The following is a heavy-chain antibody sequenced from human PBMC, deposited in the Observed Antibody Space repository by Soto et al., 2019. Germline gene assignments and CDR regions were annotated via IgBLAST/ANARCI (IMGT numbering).Heavy chain of an antibody. CDR3: AKDFTHPFDY. J-gene: IGHJ4*02. CDR2: IDSDGSTT. Sequence: PGGSLRLSCAASGFTFSAYWMYWVRQPPGKGLLWVSRIDSDGSTTNYADSVKGRFTISRDNSKNTLHLQMNSLRAEDTAVYYCAKDFTHPFDYWGQGTVVTVSS. CDR1: GFTFSAYW. V-gene: IGHV3-74*01.